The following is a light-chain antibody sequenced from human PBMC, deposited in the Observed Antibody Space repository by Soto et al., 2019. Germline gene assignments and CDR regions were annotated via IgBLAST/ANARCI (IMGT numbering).Light chain of an antibody. CDR3: TSFAGTIFSV. Sequence: QSVLTQPPSASGSPGQSVTISCTGTSSDVGGYNYVSWYQQHPGKAPKLMIYEVTKRPSGVPDRFSGSKSGNTASLTVSGLLAEDEADYFCTSFAGTIFSVFGTGTMLTVL. CDR2: EVT. CDR1: SSDVGGYNY. V-gene: IGLV2-8*01. J-gene: IGLJ1*01.